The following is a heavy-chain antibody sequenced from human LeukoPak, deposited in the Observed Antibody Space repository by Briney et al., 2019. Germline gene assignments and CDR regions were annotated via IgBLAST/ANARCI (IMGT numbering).Heavy chain of an antibody. V-gene: IGHV3-48*03. CDR3: ARDYGLTMIEKDAFGI. CDR1: GVSFSSYE. J-gene: IGHJ3*02. CDR2: ISSSGSTI. Sequence: PGGSLRLSCAASGVSFSSYEMNWVRQAPGKGLEWVSYISSSGSTIYYADSVKGRFTISRDNAKNSLYLQMNSLRAEDTAVYYCARDYGLTMIEKDAFGIWGQGTMVTVSS. D-gene: IGHD3-22*01.